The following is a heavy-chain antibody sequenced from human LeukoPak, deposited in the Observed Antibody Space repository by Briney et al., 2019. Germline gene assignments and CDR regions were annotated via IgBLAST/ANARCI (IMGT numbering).Heavy chain of an antibody. CDR2: ISYDGSNK. CDR3: ARVGYYYDSSGYSPGDSGLYFDY. Sequence: GGSLRLSCAASGFTFSSYAMHWVRQAPGKGLEWVAVISYDGSNKYYADSVKGRFTISRDNSKNTLYLQMNSLRAEDTAVYYCARVGYYYDSSGYSPGDSGLYFDYWGQGTLVTVSS. CDR1: GFTFSSYA. J-gene: IGHJ4*02. V-gene: IGHV3-30-3*01. D-gene: IGHD3-22*01.